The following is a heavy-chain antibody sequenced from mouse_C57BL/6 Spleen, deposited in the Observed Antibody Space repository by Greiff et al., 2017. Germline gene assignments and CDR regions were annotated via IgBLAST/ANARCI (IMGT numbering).Heavy chain of an antibody. J-gene: IGHJ3*01. V-gene: IGHV1-82*01. CDR2: IYPGDGDT. Sequence: QVQLQQSGPELVKPGASVKISCKASGYAFRSSWMNWVKQRPGKGLEWIGRIYPGDGDTNYNGKFKGKATLTADKSSSTAYMQLSSLTSEDSAVYFCAREEAGTAWFAYWGQGTLVTVSA. CDR1: GYAFRSSW. CDR3: AREEAGTAWFAY. D-gene: IGHD4-1*01.